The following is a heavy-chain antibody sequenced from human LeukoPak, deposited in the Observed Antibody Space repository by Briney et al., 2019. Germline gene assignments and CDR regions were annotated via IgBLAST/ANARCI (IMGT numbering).Heavy chain of an antibody. Sequence: PSQTLSLTCTVSGGSISSGSYYWSWIRQPAGKGLEWIGRIYTNGSTNYNPSLKSRVTISVDTSKNQFSLKLSSVTAADTAVYYCARGIVADAFDIWGQGTMVTVSS. V-gene: IGHV4-61*02. CDR2: IYTNGST. CDR1: GGSISSGSYY. CDR3: ARGIVADAFDI. J-gene: IGHJ3*02. D-gene: IGHD3-22*01.